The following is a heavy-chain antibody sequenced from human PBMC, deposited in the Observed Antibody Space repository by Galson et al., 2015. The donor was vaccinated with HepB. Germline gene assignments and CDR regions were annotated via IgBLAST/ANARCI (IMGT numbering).Heavy chain of an antibody. Sequence: SLRLSCAASGFTFSYYAMSWVRQAPGKGLEWISAITPSGGSTYYAGSVKGRFTISRDNSKNTLYLQMNSLRAEDTAVYYCAKNSGSSWFVPYHFDSWGQGTLVTVSS. J-gene: IGHJ4*02. CDR3: AKNSGSSWFVPYHFDS. CDR1: GFTFSYYA. CDR2: ITPSGGST. D-gene: IGHD6-13*01. V-gene: IGHV3-23*01.